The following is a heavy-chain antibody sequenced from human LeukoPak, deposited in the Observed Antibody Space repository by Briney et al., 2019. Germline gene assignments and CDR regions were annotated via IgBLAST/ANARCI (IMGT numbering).Heavy chain of an antibody. CDR1: GFTVSSNY. CDR3: ARASGYSSGWPYDY. V-gene: IGHV3-53*01. Sequence: GGSLRLSCAASGFTVSSNYMSWVRQAPGKGLEWVSVIYSGGSTYYADSVKGRFTISRDNSKNTLYLQMNSLRVEDAAVYYCARASGYSSGWPYDYWGQGTLVTVSS. CDR2: IYSGGST. J-gene: IGHJ4*02. D-gene: IGHD6-19*01.